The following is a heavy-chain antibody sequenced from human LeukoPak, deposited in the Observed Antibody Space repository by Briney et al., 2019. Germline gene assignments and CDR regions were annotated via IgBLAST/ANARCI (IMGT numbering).Heavy chain of an antibody. J-gene: IGHJ5*02. D-gene: IGHD6-19*01. V-gene: IGHV4-59*08. CDR3: ARAGGWFYNWFDP. Sequence: KPSETLSLTCTVSGGSISSYYWSWIRQPPGKGLEWIGYIYYSGSTNYNPSLKSRVTISVDTSKNQFSLKLSSVTAADTAVYYCARAGGWFYNWFDPWGQGTLVTVSS. CDR2: IYYSGST. CDR1: GGSISSYY.